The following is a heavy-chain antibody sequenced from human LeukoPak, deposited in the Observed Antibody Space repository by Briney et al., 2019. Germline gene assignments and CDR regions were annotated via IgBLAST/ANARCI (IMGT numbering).Heavy chain of an antibody. V-gene: IGHV4-34*01. Sequence: SEALSLTCTVSGVSISSYYWSWIRQPPGKGLEWIGEINHSGSTNYNPSLKSRVTISVDTSKNQFSLKLSSVTAADTAVYYCAREGITGTTIDPWGQGTLVTVSS. CDR2: INHSGST. D-gene: IGHD1-7*01. J-gene: IGHJ5*02. CDR1: GVSISSYY. CDR3: AREGITGTTIDP.